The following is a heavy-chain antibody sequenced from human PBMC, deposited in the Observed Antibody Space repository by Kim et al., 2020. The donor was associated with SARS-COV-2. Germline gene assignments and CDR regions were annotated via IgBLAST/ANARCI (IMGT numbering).Heavy chain of an antibody. D-gene: IGHD1-26*01. V-gene: IGHV3-74*01. CDR3: ASYRQWAYGMDV. CDR1: GFTFSKYW. Sequence: GGSLRLSCAASGFTFSKYWMHWVRQAPGKGLVCVSQINSDGSTRNYADFVKGRFTISRDNAKNTPYLQMNSLRAEDTAVYYCASYRQWAYGMDVWGQGTTVTVSS. CDR2: INSDGSTR. J-gene: IGHJ6*02.